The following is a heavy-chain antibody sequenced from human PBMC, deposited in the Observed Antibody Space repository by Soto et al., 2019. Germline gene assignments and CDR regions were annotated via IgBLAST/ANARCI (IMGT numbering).Heavy chain of an antibody. J-gene: IGHJ6*02. CDR3: ARQNYYSCMDV. CDR1: GYTFTSHF. Sequence: QVQLVQSGAEVKKPGASVKVSCKASGYTFTSHFITWVRQAPGQGLEWMGWISSYNGNTNYAQMLQGRVTMTTDTSTATAYMEMRSLRSDDTAVYFCARQNYYSCMDVWGQGTTFTVSS. V-gene: IGHV1-18*01. CDR2: ISSYNGNT.